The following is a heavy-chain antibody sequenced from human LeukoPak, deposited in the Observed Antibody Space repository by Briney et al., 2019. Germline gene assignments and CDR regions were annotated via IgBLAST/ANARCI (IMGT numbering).Heavy chain of an antibody. Sequence: GGSLRLSCAASGFTFSSYGMYWVRQAPGKGLEWVAFTRYDGSNKYYADSVKGRFTISRGNSKNTLYLQMNSLRAEDTAVYYCAKVTYGSGTYGAFDYWGQGTLVTVSS. CDR2: TRYDGSNK. CDR3: AKVTYGSGTYGAFDY. J-gene: IGHJ4*02. CDR1: GFTFSSYG. D-gene: IGHD3-10*01. V-gene: IGHV3-30*02.